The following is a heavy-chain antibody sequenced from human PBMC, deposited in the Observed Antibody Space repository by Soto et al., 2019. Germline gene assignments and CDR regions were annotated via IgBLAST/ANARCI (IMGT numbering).Heavy chain of an antibody. J-gene: IGHJ4*02. CDR3: ARDRYSGYDWDY. CDR1: GGSISSGGYY. V-gene: IGHV4-31*03. Sequence: QVQLQESGPGLVKPSQTLSLTCTVSGGSISSGGYYWSWIRQHPGKGLEWIGYIYYSGSSYYNPSLKSRVTISVDTSKNQFSLKLSSVTAADTAVYYCARDRYSGYDWDYWGQGTLVTVSS. D-gene: IGHD5-12*01. CDR2: IYYSGSS.